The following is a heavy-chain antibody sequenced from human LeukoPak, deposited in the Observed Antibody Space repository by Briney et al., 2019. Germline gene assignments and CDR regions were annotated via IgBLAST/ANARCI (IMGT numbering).Heavy chain of an antibody. CDR2: IYYSGST. V-gene: IGHV4-39*01. CDR1: GGSISSSSYY. Sequence: PSETLSLTCTVSGGSISSSSYYWGWIRQPPGKGLEWIGSIYYSGSTYYNPSLKSRVTISVDTSKNQFSLKLSSVTAADTAVYYCARPIYYQGALDIWGQGTMVTVSS. D-gene: IGHD3-22*01. J-gene: IGHJ3*02. CDR3: ARPIYYQGALDI.